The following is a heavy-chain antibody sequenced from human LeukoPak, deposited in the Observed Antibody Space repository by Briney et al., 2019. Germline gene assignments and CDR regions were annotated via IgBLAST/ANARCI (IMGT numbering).Heavy chain of an antibody. CDR2: ISYDGSNK. CDR1: GFTFSSYA. D-gene: IGHD3-22*01. CDR3: ASSNDSSGYYPEG. Sequence: GGSLRLSCAASGFTFSSYAMHWVRQAPGKGLEWVAVISYDGSNKYYADSVKGRFTISRDNSKNTLYLQMNSLRAEDTAVYYCASSNDSSGYYPEGWGQGTLVTVSS. V-gene: IGHV3-30-3*01. J-gene: IGHJ4*02.